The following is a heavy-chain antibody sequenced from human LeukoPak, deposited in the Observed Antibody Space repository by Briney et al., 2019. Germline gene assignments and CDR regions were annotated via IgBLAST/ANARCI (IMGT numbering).Heavy chain of an antibody. J-gene: IGHJ6*03. CDR3: ARVRQRYYYYMDV. D-gene: IGHD6-25*01. V-gene: IGHV3-30*03. Sequence: GGSLRLSCAASEFSVGSNYMTWVRQAPGKGLEWVAVISYDGSNKYYADSVKGRFTISRDNSKNTLYLQMNSLRAEDTAVYYCARVRQRYYYYMDVWGKGTTVTVSS. CDR2: ISYDGSNK. CDR1: EFSVGSNY.